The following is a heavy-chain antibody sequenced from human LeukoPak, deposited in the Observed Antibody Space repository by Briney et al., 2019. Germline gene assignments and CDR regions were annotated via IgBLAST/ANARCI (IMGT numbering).Heavy chain of an antibody. CDR1: GFTFSSYG. CDR2: IWYDGSNK. J-gene: IGHJ3*02. V-gene: IGHV3-33*01. Sequence: PGRSLRLSCAASGFTFSSYGMHWVRQAPGKGLEWVAVIWYDGSNKYYADSVKGRFTISRDNSKNTLYLQMNSLRAEDTAVYYCARALPSIDAFDIWGQGTMVTVSS. D-gene: IGHD2/OR15-2a*01. CDR3: ARALPSIDAFDI.